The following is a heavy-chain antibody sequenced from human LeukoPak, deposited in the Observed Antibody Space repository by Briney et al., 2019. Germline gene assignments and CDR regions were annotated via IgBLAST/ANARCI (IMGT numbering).Heavy chain of an antibody. J-gene: IGHJ4*02. CDR3: AKGDCSSTSCHFDY. Sequence: PGGSLRLSCAASGFTFDDYAMHWARQAPGKGLEWVSLISWDGGSTYYADSVKGRFTIPRDNSKNSLYLQMNSLRAEDTALYYCAKGDCSSTSCHFDYWGQGTLVTVSS. V-gene: IGHV3-43D*04. CDR2: ISWDGGST. CDR1: GFTFDDYA. D-gene: IGHD2-2*01.